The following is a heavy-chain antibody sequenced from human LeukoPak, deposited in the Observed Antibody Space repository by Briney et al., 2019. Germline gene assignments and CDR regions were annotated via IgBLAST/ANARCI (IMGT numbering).Heavy chain of an antibody. CDR3: ARQYNDVWSGYHREPDYFDY. D-gene: IGHD3-3*01. V-gene: IGHV4-38-2*01. Sequence: SETLSLTCAVSGYSISSGYYWGWIRQPPGKGLEWLGSIYHSGSTYYNPSLKSRVTISVDTSKNQFSLKLSSVTAADTAVYYCARQYNDVWSGYHREPDYFDYWGQGTLVTVSS. J-gene: IGHJ4*02. CDR2: IYHSGST. CDR1: GYSISSGYY.